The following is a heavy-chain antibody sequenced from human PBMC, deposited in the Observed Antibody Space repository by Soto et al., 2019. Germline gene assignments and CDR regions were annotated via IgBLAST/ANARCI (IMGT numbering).Heavy chain of an antibody. Sequence: GGSLRLSCAVSGFIFKNYALNWVRQAPGKGLEWVASITRDGYNKYYADSVKGRFTISRDNSKNTLSLQMTALRVEDSSVYYCQKSSGGSSSVGMDYWGPGTLVTVSS. J-gene: IGHJ4*02. CDR1: GFIFKNYA. CDR3: QKSSGGSSSVGMDY. V-gene: IGHV3-30*04. CDR2: ITRDGYNK. D-gene: IGHD2-15*01.